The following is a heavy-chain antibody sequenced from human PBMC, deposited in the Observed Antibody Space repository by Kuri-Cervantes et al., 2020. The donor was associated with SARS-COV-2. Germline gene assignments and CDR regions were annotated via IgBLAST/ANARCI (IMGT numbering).Heavy chain of an antibody. CDR2: ISAYNGNT. J-gene: IGHJ6*02. D-gene: IGHD6-19*01. CDR3: ARDRGSSGWSWVYYYYGMDV. CDR1: GGTFSSYA. Sequence: ASVKVSCKASGGTFSSYAISWVRQAPGQGLEWMGWISAYNGNTNYAQKRQGRVTMTTDTSTSTAYMELRSLRSDDTAVYYCARDRGSSGWSWVYYYYGMDVWGQGTTVTVSS. V-gene: IGHV1-18*01.